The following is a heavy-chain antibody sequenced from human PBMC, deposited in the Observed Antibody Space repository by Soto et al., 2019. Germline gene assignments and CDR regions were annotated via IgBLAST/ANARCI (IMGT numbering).Heavy chain of an antibody. CDR1: GFTFSDDW. CDR3: AKSNWFDP. J-gene: IGHJ5*02. CDR2: IDSDGSST. V-gene: IGHV3-74*01. Sequence: GGSLRVSCAASGFTFSDDWMNWVRQAPGKGLVWVSRIDSDGSSTSYADSVKGRFTISRDNAKNTLYLQMNSLRAEDTAVYYCAKSNWFDPWGQGSLVTVSS.